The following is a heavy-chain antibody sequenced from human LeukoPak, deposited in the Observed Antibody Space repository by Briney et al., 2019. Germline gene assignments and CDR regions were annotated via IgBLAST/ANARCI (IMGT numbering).Heavy chain of an antibody. Sequence: GGSLRLSCAASGFTVSRNYMSWVRQAPGKGLEWVSVIYIGGSTYYADSVKGRFTISRDISKNTLYLQMTSLRAEDTAMYYCARLGFVVPAVIFDYWGQGTLVTVSS. J-gene: IGHJ4*02. D-gene: IGHD2-2*02. CDR2: IYIGGST. CDR1: GFTVSRNY. CDR3: ARLGFVVPAVIFDY. V-gene: IGHV3-53*01.